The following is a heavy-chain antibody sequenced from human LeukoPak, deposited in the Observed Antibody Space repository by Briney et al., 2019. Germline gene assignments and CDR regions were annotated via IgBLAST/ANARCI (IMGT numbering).Heavy chain of an antibody. CDR2: IYPGDSDT. Sequence: GESLKISCKGSGYSFTSYWIGWVRQMPGKGLEWMGIIYPGDSDTRYSPSFQGQVTISADKSISTAYLQWSSLKASDTAMYYCARQHTTMVRGVISSDPWGQGTLVTVSS. CDR3: ARQHTTMVRGVISSDP. D-gene: IGHD3-10*01. CDR1: GYSFTSYW. J-gene: IGHJ5*02. V-gene: IGHV5-51*01.